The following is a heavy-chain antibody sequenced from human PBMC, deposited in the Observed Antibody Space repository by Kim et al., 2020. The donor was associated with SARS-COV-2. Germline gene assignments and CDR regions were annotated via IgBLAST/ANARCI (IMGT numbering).Heavy chain of an antibody. Sequence: GGSLRLSCAVSGFTFTNYAMDWVRQAPGKGLEWVSLISGSGGSTYYADSVKGRFTISRDNSKNTVYLQMDSLRAEDTAIYYCAKDSRIFGVIIIGLFFDNWGQGSLVTVSS. CDR3: AKDSRIFGVIIIGLFFDN. V-gene: IGHV3-23*01. D-gene: IGHD3-3*02. J-gene: IGHJ4*02. CDR2: ISGSGGST. CDR1: GFTFTNYA.